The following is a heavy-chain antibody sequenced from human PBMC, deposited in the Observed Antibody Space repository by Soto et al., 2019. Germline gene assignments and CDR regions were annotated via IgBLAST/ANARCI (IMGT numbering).Heavy chain of an antibody. Sequence: QVQLVQSGGEVKKPGASVKVSCKASGYTFTTYGISWVRQAPGQGLEWMGWIGTYNGDTNYSQKLHGRVTMTTDTSTITAYMELMTLRSDDTAVYYCARDLLYCGGDCYDDDFDIWGQGTMVTVSS. CDR2: IGTYNGDT. CDR3: ARDLLYCGGDCYDDDFDI. CDR1: GYTFTTYG. V-gene: IGHV1-18*01. J-gene: IGHJ3*02. D-gene: IGHD2-21*02.